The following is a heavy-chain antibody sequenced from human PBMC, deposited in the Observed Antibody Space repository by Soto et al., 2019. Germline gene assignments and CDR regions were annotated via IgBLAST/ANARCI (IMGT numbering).Heavy chain of an antibody. CDR1: GFTFSSYG. CDR2: ISYDGSNK. CDR3: AQALQSSSSDGTGFDY. D-gene: IGHD6-6*01. V-gene: IGHV3-30*18. J-gene: IGHJ4*02. Sequence: VEFRRLSCAASGFTFSSYGMHWVRQAPGKGLEWVAVISYDGSNKYYADSVKGRFTISRDNSKNTLYLQMNSLRAEDTAVYYCAQALQSSSSDGTGFDYWGQGILVTVSS.